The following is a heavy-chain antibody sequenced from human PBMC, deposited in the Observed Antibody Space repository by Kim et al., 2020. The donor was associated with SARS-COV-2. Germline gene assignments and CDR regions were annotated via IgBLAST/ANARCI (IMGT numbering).Heavy chain of an antibody. CDR3: ARTDMGRRGFRENYYYYMDV. Sequence: SETLSLTCTVSGGSISSYYWSWIRQPPGKGLEWIGYIYYSGSTNYNPSLKSRVTISVDTSKNQFSLKLSSVTAADTAVYYCARTDMGRRGFRENYYYYMDVWGKGTTVTVSS. CDR2: IYYSGST. J-gene: IGHJ6*03. CDR1: GGSISSYY. V-gene: IGHV4-59*01. D-gene: IGHD3-10*01.